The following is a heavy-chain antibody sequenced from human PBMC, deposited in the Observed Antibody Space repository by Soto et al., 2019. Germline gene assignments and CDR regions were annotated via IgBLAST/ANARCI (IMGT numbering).Heavy chain of an antibody. CDR3: ANFYGDYVWVGPDAFDI. Sequence: GGSLRLSCAASGFTFSSYAMSWVRQAPGKGLEWVSAISGSGGSTYYADSVKGRFTISRDNSKNTLYLQMNSLRAEDTAVYYCANFYGDYVWVGPDAFDIWGQGTMVTVSS. D-gene: IGHD4-17*01. J-gene: IGHJ3*02. CDR1: GFTFSSYA. CDR2: ISGSGGST. V-gene: IGHV3-23*01.